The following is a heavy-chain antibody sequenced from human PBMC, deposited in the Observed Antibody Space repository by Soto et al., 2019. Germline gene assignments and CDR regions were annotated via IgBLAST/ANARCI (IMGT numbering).Heavy chain of an antibody. Sequence: GGSLRLSCAVSGFAVSSNYMTWVRQAPGKGLEWISILYGGGATKFADSVKGRFTISKDNAKNSVFLQMKSLRVEDTAAYFCARSSGWYEADAFDIWGQGTVVTVSS. CDR2: LYGGGAT. CDR3: ARSSGWYEADAFDI. V-gene: IGHV3-53*01. D-gene: IGHD6-19*01. CDR1: GFAVSSNY. J-gene: IGHJ3*02.